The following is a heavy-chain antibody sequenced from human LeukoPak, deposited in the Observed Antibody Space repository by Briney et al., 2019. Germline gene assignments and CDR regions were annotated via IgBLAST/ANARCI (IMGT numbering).Heavy chain of an antibody. V-gene: IGHV3-33*08. J-gene: IGHJ4*02. D-gene: IGHD4-11*01. CDR3: AREPTYSIPYYFDY. CDR2: IWYDGSNK. Sequence: PGRSLRLSCAASGFTFSSYGMHWVRQAPGKGLEWVAVIWYDGSNKYYADSVKGRFTISRDNSKNTLYLQMNSLRAEDTAVYYCAREPTYSIPYYFDYWGQGTLVTVSS. CDR1: GFTFSSYG.